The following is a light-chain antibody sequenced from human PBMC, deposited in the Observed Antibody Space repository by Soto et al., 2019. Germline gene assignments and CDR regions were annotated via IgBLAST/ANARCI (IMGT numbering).Light chain of an antibody. CDR2: DAS. J-gene: IGKJ1*01. CDR1: QSVSYY. CDR3: QQNKDWPGT. Sequence: EILVTRSAATLSVAPGERVTCSCMASQSVSYYLAWYQQKPGQAPRLLIYDASTRATGIPVRFSGSGSGTAFTLTLTSLQSEDFGVYYCQQNKDWPGTFGQGTKVDIK. V-gene: IGKV3-15*01.